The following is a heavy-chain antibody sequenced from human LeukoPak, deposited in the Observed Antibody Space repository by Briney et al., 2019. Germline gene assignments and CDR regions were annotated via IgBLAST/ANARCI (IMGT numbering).Heavy chain of an antibody. Sequence: PGGPLRLSCAASGFTFSSYSMNWVRQAQGKGMEWDSSISSSSSYIYYADSVKGRFTISRDNAKNSLYLQMNSLRAEDTAVYYCARARGDWLSHHATDYWGQGTLVTVSS. CDR3: ARARGDWLSHHATDY. J-gene: IGHJ4*02. CDR1: GFTFSSYS. D-gene: IGHD3-9*01. CDR2: ISSSSSYI. V-gene: IGHV3-21*01.